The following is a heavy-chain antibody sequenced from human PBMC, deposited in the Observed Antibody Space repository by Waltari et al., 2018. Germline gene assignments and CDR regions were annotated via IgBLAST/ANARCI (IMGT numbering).Heavy chain of an antibody. D-gene: IGHD1-26*01. Sequence: QVQLVESGGGVVQPGRSLRLSCAASGFTFSSYGMHWVRQAPGKGLEWVAVIWYDGSNKYYADSVKGRFTISRDNSKNTLYLQMNSLRAEDTAMYYCAKGEGGSYYYYYMDVWGKGTTVTVSS. J-gene: IGHJ6*03. V-gene: IGHV3-30*18. CDR2: IWYDGSNK. CDR3: AKGEGGSYYYYYMDV. CDR1: GFTFSSYG.